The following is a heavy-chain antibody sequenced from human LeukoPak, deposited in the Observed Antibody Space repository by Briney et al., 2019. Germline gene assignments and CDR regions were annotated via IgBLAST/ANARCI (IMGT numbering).Heavy chain of an antibody. J-gene: IGHJ4*02. D-gene: IGHD2-2*01. V-gene: IGHV3-23*01. CDR1: GFTFDDYA. CDR2: ISGSGGST. CDR3: AKDRPNYCSSTSCYPFDY. Sequence: GGSLRLSCAASGFTFDDYAMHWVRQAPGKGLEWVSAISGSGGSTYYADSVKGRFTISRDNSKNTLYLQMNSLRAEDTAVYYCAKDRPNYCSSTSCYPFDYWGQGTLVTVSS.